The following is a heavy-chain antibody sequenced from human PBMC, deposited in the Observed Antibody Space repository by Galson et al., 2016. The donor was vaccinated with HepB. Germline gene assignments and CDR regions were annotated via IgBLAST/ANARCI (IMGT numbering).Heavy chain of an antibody. CDR3: ARDRGSAQYFSDS. V-gene: IGHV6-1*01. J-gene: IGHJ4*02. CDR2: TYYRSQWYN. CDR1: GDSVGSYSSA. Sequence: CAISGDSVGSYSSAWDWIRQSPSKGLEWLGRTYYRSQWYNDYAVSVKSRIIIKADTSKNLFSLQLNSVTPEDTAMYYCARDRGSAQYFSDSWGQGTLVTVSS.